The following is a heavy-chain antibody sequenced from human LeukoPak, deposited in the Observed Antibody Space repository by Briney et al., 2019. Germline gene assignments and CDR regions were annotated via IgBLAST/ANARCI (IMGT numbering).Heavy chain of an antibody. D-gene: IGHD1-1*01. Sequence: ASVKVSCKASGGTFSSSTISWVRQAPGQGLEWMGWMNPNSGNTGYAQKFQGRVTMTRNTSISTAYMELSSLRSEDTAVYYCARKNDPSYYYYYYMDVWGKGTTVTVSS. V-gene: IGHV1-8*02. J-gene: IGHJ6*03. CDR1: GGTFSSST. CDR2: MNPNSGNT. CDR3: ARKNDPSYYYYYYMDV.